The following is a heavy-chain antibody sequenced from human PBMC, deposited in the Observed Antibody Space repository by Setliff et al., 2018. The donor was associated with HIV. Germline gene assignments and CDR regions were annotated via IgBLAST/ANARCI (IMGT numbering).Heavy chain of an antibody. CDR3: ARHWILVNWFDP. J-gene: IGHJ5*02. Sequence: PSETLSLTCAVSGYSISSGYYWGWIRQPPGKGLEWIGSTSRSGTYYNPSLKSRVTISVDTSKNQFSLKLSSVTAADTAVYYCARHWILVNWFDPWGQGTLVTVSS. D-gene: IGHD5-18*01. CDR2: TSRSGT. CDR1: GYSISSGYY. V-gene: IGHV4-38-2*01.